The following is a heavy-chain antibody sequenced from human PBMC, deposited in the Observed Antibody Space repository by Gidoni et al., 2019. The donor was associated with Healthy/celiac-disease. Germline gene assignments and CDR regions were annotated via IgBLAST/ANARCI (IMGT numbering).Heavy chain of an antibody. D-gene: IGHD1-26*01. V-gene: IGHV4-61*01. CDR2: IYYSGST. CDR1: GGSVSSGSYY. Sequence: QVQLQESGPGLVKPSETLSLTCTVSGGSVSSGSYYWSWVRPPPGKGLEWIGYIYYSGSTNSNPSLKSRVTISVDTSKNQISLKLSSVTAADTAVYYCASVDPRLSYIGRQPGKPHYYYVMDVWGQGTTVTVSS. CDR3: ASVDPRLSYIGRQPGKPHYYYVMDV. J-gene: IGHJ6*02.